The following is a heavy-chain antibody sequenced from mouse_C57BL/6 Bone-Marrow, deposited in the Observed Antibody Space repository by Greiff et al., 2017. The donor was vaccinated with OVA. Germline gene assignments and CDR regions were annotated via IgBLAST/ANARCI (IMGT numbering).Heavy chain of an antibody. D-gene: IGHD4-1*01. CDR2: ISNLAYSI. V-gene: IGHV5-15*01. CDR1: GFTFSDYG. Sequence: EVQGVESGGGLVQPGGSLKLSCAASGFTFSDYGMAWVRQAPRKGPEWVAFISNLAYSIYYADTVTGRFTISRENAKNTLYLEMSSLRSEDTAMYYCARTNWDGYYFDYWGQGTTLTVSS. J-gene: IGHJ2*01. CDR3: ARTNWDGYYFDY.